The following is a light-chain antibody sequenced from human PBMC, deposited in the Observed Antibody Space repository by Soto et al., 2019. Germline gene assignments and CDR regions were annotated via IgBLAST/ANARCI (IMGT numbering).Light chain of an antibody. CDR3: QQSYSTPIT. CDR1: QKINNY. J-gene: IGKJ1*01. V-gene: IGKV1-39*01. CDR2: ASS. Sequence: DIQMTQSPSSLSASVGDRVTVTCRTSQKINNYLNWYQQKPGKAPKLLIYASSSLQSGVPSRFSGSGSGADFILTISSLQSEDFATYYCQQSYSTPITFGQGTKVDIK.